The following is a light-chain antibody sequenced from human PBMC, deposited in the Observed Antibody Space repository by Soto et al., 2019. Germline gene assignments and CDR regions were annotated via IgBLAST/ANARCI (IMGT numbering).Light chain of an antibody. CDR2: GAS. CDR3: QQYKHYCT. CDR1: QSLSSS. V-gene: IGKV3-15*01. Sequence: EIVMTQSPATLSASPGERATISCRASQSLSSSLAWYQQKPGQAPRLLIYGASTIATGIPARFRGSGSGTEFTLTISSLQSDDFAAYYCQQYKHYCTFGQGTKVDIK. J-gene: IGKJ1*01.